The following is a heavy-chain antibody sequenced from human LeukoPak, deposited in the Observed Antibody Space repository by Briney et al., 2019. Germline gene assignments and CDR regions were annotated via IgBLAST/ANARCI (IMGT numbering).Heavy chain of an antibody. CDR2: INPNSGGT. Sequence: ASVKLSCKVSGYTFTDYYMHWVRQAPGQVRGWMGWINPNSGGTSSAKKFQGRVTMTRDTSIRTAYMELSRLRSDDTAVYYCARSYGSGRRDAFDIWGLGTMVIVSS. V-gene: IGHV1-2*02. CDR3: ARSYGSGRRDAFDI. J-gene: IGHJ3*02. D-gene: IGHD3-10*01. CDR1: GYTFTDYY.